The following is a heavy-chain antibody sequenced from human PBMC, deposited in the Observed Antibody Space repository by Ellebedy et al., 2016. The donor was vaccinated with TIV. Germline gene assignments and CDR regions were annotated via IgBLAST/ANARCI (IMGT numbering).Heavy chain of an antibody. CDR2: INPNSGGT. CDR1: GYTFTGYY. J-gene: IGHJ5*02. CDR3: ARGYDFWPANWFDP. Sequence: ASVKVSXKASGYTFTGYYMHWVRQAPGQGLEWMGWINPNSGGTNYAQKFQGRVTMTRDTSISTAYMELSRLRSDDTAVYYCARGYDFWPANWFDPWGQGTLVTVSS. V-gene: IGHV1-2*02. D-gene: IGHD3-3*01.